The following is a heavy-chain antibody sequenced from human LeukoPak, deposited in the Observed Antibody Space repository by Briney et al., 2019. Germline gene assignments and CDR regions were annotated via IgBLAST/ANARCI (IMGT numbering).Heavy chain of an antibody. CDR1: GFTFSRHW. Sequence: GGSLRLSCAGSGFTFSRHWMCWVRQAPGKGLERVANIKHDGSEESYVDSVKGRFTVSRDNAKKSLYLQMNSLRAEDTAVYYCARGGGYPDYWGQGALVTVSS. V-gene: IGHV3-7*01. CDR3: ARGGGYPDY. J-gene: IGHJ4*02. CDR2: IKHDGSEE. D-gene: IGHD3-22*01.